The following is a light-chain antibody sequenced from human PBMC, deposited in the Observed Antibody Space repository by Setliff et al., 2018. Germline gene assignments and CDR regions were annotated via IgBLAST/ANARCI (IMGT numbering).Light chain of an antibody. Sequence: QSALTQPASVSGSPGQSITISCTGASSDVGAYNCISWYQHHPDKAPKLLIYDVSNRPSGVSSRVSGSKSGNTASLTISGLHAEDEADYFCCSCTSNITPYVFGTGTRPPS. J-gene: IGLJ1*01. CDR2: DVS. CDR3: CSCTSNITPYV. V-gene: IGLV2-14*01. CDR1: SSDVGAYNC.